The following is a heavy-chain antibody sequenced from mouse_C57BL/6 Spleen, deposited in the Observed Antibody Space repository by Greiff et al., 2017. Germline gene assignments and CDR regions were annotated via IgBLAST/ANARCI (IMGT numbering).Heavy chain of an antibody. CDR1: GYTFTSYW. CDR2: IYPSDSET. CDR3: ARGGLGRTFFDY. V-gene: IGHV1-61*01. Sequence: VQLQQPGAELVRPGSSVKLSCKASGYTFTSYWMDWVKQRPGQGLEWIGNIYPSDSETHYNQKFKDKATLTVDKSSSTAYMQLSSLTSEDSAVYYCARGGLGRTFFDYWGQGTTLTVSS. J-gene: IGHJ2*01. D-gene: IGHD4-1*01.